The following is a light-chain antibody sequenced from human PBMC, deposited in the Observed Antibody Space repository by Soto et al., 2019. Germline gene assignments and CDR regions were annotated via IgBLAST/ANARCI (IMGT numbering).Light chain of an antibody. CDR3: QQVKRDLPLT. Sequence: ASVGDRVIITCRASQDISSFVAWYQQKPGKAPKVLIYAASTVHTGVPSRFSGSGSGTEFTLTIDSLQPDDFATYYCQQVKRDLPLTFGGGTKVEIK. J-gene: IGKJ4*01. CDR1: QDISSF. V-gene: IGKV1-9*01. CDR2: AAS.